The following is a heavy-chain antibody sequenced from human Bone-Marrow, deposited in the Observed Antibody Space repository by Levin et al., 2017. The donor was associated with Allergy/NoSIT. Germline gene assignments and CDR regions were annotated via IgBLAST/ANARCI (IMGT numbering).Heavy chain of an antibody. CDR1: GFTFGDYA. CDR2: IRSKAYGGTA. CDR3: TRVRWHSSSESLDY. V-gene: IGHV3-49*03. D-gene: IGHD6-6*01. J-gene: IGHJ4*02. Sequence: GGSLRLSCTASGFTFGDYAMSWFRQAPGKGLEWVGFIRSKAYGGTADYAASVKGRFTISRDDSKSLAYLQMNSLKTEDTDGYYCTRVRWHSSSESLDYWGQGTLVTVSS.